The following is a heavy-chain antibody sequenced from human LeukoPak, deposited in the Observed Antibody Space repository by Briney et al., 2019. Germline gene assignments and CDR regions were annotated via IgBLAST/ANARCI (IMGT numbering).Heavy chain of an antibody. Sequence: ASVKVSCKASGYTFINYDINWVRQATGQGLEWMGWIHPYSGNTGYAQMFQGRVTVTRDTSISTVYMELSDLGSDDTAVYYCARVVVGAAGGREFDHWGQGTLVTVSS. V-gene: IGHV1-8*02. CDR3: ARVVVGAAGGREFDH. CDR2: IHPYSGNT. D-gene: IGHD6-13*01. J-gene: IGHJ4*02. CDR1: GYTFINYD.